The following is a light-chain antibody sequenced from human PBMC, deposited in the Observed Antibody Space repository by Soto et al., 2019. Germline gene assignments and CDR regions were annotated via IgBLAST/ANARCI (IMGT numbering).Light chain of an antibody. CDR1: QSVGSSY. V-gene: IGKV3-20*01. J-gene: IGKJ5*01. CDR2: GAS. CDR3: QQHDILPIT. Sequence: EIMLTQSPGTLSLSPGERATLSCRASQSVGSSYLAWYQHKPGQAPRLLISGASRRATGIPDRFSGAGSGTDFTLTISRLEPEDFALYYCQQHDILPITFGQGTRLEFK.